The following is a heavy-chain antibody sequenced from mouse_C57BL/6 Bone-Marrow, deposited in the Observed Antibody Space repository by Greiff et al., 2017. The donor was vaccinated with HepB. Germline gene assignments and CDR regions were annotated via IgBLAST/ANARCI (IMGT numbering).Heavy chain of an antibody. J-gene: IGHJ2*01. Sequence: VQLQQPGAELVKPGASVKLSCKASGYTFTSYWMQWVKQRPGQGLEWIGEIDPSDSYTNYNQKFKGKATLTVDTSSSTAYMQLSSLTSEDSAVYYCAIEGYYFDYWGQGTTLTVSS. V-gene: IGHV1-50*01. CDR3: AIEGYYFDY. CDR2: IDPSDSYT. CDR1: GYTFTSYW.